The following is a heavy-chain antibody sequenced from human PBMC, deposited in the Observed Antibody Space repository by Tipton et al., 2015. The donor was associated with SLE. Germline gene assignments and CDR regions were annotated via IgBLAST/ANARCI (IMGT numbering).Heavy chain of an antibody. V-gene: IGHV3-11*05. D-gene: IGHD6-19*01. CDR1: GFTFSEYY. Sequence: QLVQSGGGLVKPGGSLRLSCAASGFTFSEYYMSWIRQAPGKGLEWVSYISSSSTYTNYADSVKGRFTISRDNAKNSLYLQMNSLRAEDTAVYYCARDDSSGWFPSAWGQGTLVTVSS. CDR2: ISSSSTYT. CDR3: ARDDSSGWFPSA. J-gene: IGHJ4*02.